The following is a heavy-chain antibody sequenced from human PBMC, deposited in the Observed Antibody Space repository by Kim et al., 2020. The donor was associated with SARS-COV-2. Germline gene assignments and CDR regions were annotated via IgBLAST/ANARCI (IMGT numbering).Heavy chain of an antibody. D-gene: IGHD4-17*01. CDR3: ARVGTQTGSVTMLYYFDY. V-gene: IGHV1-69*13. J-gene: IGHJ4*02. Sequence: SVKVSCKASGGTFSSYAISWVRQAPGQGLEWMGGIIPIFGTANYAQKFQGRVTITADESTSTAYMELSSLRSEDTAVYYCARVGTQTGSVTMLYYFDYWGQGTLVTVSS. CDR2: IIPIFGTA. CDR1: GGTFSSYA.